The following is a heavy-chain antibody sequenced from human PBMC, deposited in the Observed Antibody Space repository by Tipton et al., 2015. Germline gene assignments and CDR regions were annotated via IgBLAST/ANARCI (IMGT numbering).Heavy chain of an antibody. Sequence: TLSLTCSVSSDSITKYYWSWLRQSPGKGLEWIGYISYSGSTHYNPSLKRRVTMSRDTSKNQFSLKLTSVTAADTAVYYCACQDYDSLTRDYQTVDYWGQGTLVTVSS. D-gene: IGHD3-9*01. V-gene: IGHV4-59*08. CDR2: ISYSGST. CDR1: SDSITKYY. CDR3: ACQDYDSLTRDYQTVDY. J-gene: IGHJ4*02.